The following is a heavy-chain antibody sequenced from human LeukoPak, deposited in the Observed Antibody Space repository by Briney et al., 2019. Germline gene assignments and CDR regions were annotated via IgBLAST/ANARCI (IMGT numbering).Heavy chain of an antibody. CDR2: IYENGSTT. J-gene: IGHJ4*02. CDR1: GFTFRSHA. CDR3: AKDFRIGYSAHFDY. Sequence: GGSLRLSCAGSGFTFRSHAMSWVRQAPEKGLEFVSGIYENGSTTYYADSVKGRFSISRDNSKNTLYLQMDSLRGEDTAVYYCAKDFRIGYSAHFDYWGQGALVTVSS. V-gene: IGHV3-23*01. D-gene: IGHD2-21*01.